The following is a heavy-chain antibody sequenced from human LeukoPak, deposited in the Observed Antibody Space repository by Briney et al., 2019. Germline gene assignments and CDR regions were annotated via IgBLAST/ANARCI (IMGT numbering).Heavy chain of an antibody. V-gene: IGHV4-59*08. CDR2: NYYRGST. D-gene: IGHD1-14*01. Sequence: SETLSLTCTVSGGSISSYYWTWIRQPPGKRLEWIGYNYYRGSTNYNPPLKSRVTISVDPSKNQFPLKLSSVTAADTAVYYCARRHPDPHHYGMDVWGLGTTVTVSS. CDR3: ARRHPDPHHYGMDV. J-gene: IGHJ6*02. CDR1: GGSISSYY.